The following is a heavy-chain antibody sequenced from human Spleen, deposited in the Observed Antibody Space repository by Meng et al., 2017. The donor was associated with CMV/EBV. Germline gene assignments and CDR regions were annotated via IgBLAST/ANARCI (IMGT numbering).Heavy chain of an antibody. CDR3: ARVSGLRYFDWLLYKNWFDP. D-gene: IGHD3-9*01. CDR2: INHSGST. V-gene: IGHV4-30-4*08. Sequence: VQSQGSGPGLLKPSQTLSPTCNVSGGSISRGDYYWSWIRQPPGKGLEWIGEINHSGSTNYNPSLKSRVTISVDTSKNQFSLKLSSVTAADTAVYYCARVSGLRYFDWLLYKNWFDPWGQGTLVTVSS. CDR1: GGSISRGDYY. J-gene: IGHJ5*02.